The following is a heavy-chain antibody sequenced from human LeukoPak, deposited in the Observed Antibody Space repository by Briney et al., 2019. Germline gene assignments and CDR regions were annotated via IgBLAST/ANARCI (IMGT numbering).Heavy chain of an antibody. Sequence: VASVKVSCKASGGTFSSYAISWVRQAPGQGLEGMGGIFPIFGTANYAQKFQGRVTITTDESTSTAYMELSSLRSEDTAVYYCARETADYGGNSEAIFDYWGQGTLVTVSS. CDR1: GGTFSSYA. CDR2: IFPIFGTA. J-gene: IGHJ4*02. CDR3: ARETADYGGNSEAIFDY. V-gene: IGHV1-69*05. D-gene: IGHD4-23*01.